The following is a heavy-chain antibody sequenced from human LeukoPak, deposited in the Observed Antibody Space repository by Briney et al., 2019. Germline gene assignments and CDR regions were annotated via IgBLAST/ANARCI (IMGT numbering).Heavy chain of an antibody. D-gene: IGHD5-18*01. V-gene: IGHV4-39*07. CDR3: ARTTEGGYTYGYFYYYYMDV. CDR1: GDSISSSSYY. J-gene: IGHJ6*03. CDR2: LYHSGST. Sequence: SETLSLTCTVSGDSISSSSYYWGWIHQPPGMGLEWIGSLYHSGSTNYNPSLKSRVTISVDTSKNQFSLKLTSVTAADTAVYYCARTTEGGYTYGYFYYYYMDVWAKGPRSPSP.